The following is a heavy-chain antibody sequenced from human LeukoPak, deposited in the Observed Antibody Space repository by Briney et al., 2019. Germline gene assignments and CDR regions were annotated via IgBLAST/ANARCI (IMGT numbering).Heavy chain of an antibody. J-gene: IGHJ6*02. CDR1: GFTFSSYT. V-gene: IGHV3-23*01. D-gene: IGHD6-6*01. CDR2: ISGSGGST. CDR3: AKDLASQLGRGFYYYYGMDV. Sequence: GGSLRLSCAASGFTFSSYTMSWVRQAPGKGLEWVSAISGSGGSTYYADSVKGRFTISRDNSKNTLYLQMNSLRAEDTAVYYCAKDLASQLGRGFYYYYGMDVWGQGTTVTVSS.